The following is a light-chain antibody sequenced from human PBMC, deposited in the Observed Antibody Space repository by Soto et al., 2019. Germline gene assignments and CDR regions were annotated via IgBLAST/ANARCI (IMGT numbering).Light chain of an antibody. J-gene: IGKJ1*01. Sequence: DVVMTQSPLSLPVTLGQPASISCRSSRSLVYSDGNAYLNWFQQRPGQSPRRLIYKASNRDSGVPDRFSGSGAGTDFTLQINRVDAEDVGVYYCMQATNWPPTFGRGTRVQIK. CDR2: KAS. V-gene: IGKV2-30*01. CDR3: MQATNWPPT. CDR1: RSLVYSDGNAY.